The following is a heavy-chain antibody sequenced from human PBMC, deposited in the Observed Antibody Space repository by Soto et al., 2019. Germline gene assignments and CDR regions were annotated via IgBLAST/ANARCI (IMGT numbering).Heavy chain of an antibody. J-gene: IGHJ6*02. V-gene: IGHV3-30-3*01. CDR3: ARLPGALVAVLYIYPLDGREAMSDVDV. D-gene: IGHD6-19*01. CDR2: ISFDGSNK. Sequence: QMQLVESGGGVVQPGESLRLSCAASGFTFNYYPMHWVRQTPGKGLEWVAVISFDGSNKFYADSVKGRFTVSRDNSKNMLYLQLNSLGPEDAAVYYCARLPGALVAVLYIYPLDGREAMSDVDVWGQGTTVSVSS. CDR1: GFTFNYYP.